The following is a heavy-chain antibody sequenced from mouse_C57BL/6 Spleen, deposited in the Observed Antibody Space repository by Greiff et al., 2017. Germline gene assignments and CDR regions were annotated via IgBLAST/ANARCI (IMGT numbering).Heavy chain of an antibody. J-gene: IGHJ1*03. CDR3: ARDRAPYYYGSYWYFDV. V-gene: IGHV5-4*01. CDR1: GFTFSSYA. Sequence: EVHLVESGGGLVKPGGSLKLSCAASGFTFSSYAMSWVRQTPEKRLEWVATLSDGGSYTYYPDNVKGRFTISRDNAKNNLYLQMSHLKSEDTAMYYCARDRAPYYYGSYWYFDVWGTGTTVTVSS. D-gene: IGHD1-1*01. CDR2: LSDGGSYT.